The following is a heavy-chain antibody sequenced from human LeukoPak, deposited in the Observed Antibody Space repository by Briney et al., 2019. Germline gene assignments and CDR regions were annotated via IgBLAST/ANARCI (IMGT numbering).Heavy chain of an antibody. V-gene: IGHV4-59*01. D-gene: IGHD2-2*01. J-gene: IGHJ6*03. CDR2: IYYSGST. CDR1: GGSISSYY. Sequence: PSETLSLTCTVSGGSISSYYWSWIRKPPGKGLEWIGYIYYSGSTNYNPSLKSRVTISVDTSKNQFSLKLSSVTAADTAVYYCASCAGTSCYYYYYMDVWGKGTTVTVSS. CDR3: ASCAGTSCYYYYYMDV.